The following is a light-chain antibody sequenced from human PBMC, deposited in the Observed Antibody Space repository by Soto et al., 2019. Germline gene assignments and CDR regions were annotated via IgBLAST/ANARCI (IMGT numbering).Light chain of an antibody. J-gene: IGKJ5*01. Sequence: EIVLTQSPATLSLSPGERATLSCRASQSVGSSLAWYQQKPGQAPRLLSYDASNRATDIPARFSGRGSGTDFTLTISSLESEDFAVYYCQQRTNWPITFGQGTRLDI. CDR1: QSVGSS. CDR3: QQRTNWPIT. CDR2: DAS. V-gene: IGKV3-11*01.